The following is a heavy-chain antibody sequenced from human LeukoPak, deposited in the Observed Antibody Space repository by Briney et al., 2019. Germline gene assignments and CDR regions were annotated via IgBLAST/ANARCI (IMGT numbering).Heavy chain of an antibody. J-gene: IGHJ6*02. D-gene: IGHD3-10*01. CDR1: GGTFSSYA. V-gene: IGHV1-69*04. Sequence: ASVKVSCKASGGTFSSYAISWVRQAPGQGLEWMGRIIPILGIANYAQKFQGRVTITADKSTSTAYMELSSLRSEDTAVYYCASLPMARVYYGMDVWGQGTTVTVSS. CDR3: ASLPMARVYYGMDV. CDR2: IIPILGIA.